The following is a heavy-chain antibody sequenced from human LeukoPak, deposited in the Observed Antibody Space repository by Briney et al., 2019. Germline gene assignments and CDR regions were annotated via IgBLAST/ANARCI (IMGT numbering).Heavy chain of an antibody. CDR1: GFTFSSYT. Sequence: GRSLRLSCAASGFTFSSYTMHWVRQAPGKGLEWVAFVLYDGSDQYCADSVKGRFTISRDNSKNTVYLQMNSLRAEDTAMYYCARPWGYWGQGTLVTVSS. J-gene: IGHJ4*02. D-gene: IGHD3-16*01. CDR2: VLYDGSDQ. CDR3: ARPWGY. V-gene: IGHV3-30*04.